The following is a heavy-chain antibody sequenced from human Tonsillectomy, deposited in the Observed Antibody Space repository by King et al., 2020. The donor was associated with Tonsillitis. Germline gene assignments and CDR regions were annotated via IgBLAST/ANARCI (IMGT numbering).Heavy chain of an antibody. J-gene: IGHJ3*02. V-gene: IGHV4-39*01. CDR2: IYYSGST. D-gene: IGHD3-22*01. Sequence: LQLQESGPGLVKPSETLSLTCTVSGGSISSSSYYWGWIRQPPGKGLEWIGSIYYSGSTYHNPSLKSRVTISVDTSKNQFSLKLSSVTAADTAVYYCARNGGPYYYDSSGYLTQYAFDIWGQGTMVTVSS. CDR1: GGSISSSSYY. CDR3: ARNGGPYYYDSSGYLTQYAFDI.